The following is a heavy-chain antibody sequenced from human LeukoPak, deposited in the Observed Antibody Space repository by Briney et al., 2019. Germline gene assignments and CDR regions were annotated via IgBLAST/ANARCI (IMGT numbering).Heavy chain of an antibody. J-gene: IGHJ5*01. CDR1: GDSTSNFY. CDR2: IHYSGSS. Sequence: SETLSLTCTVSGDSTSNFYCNWIRQSPGKGLEWIGNIHYSGSSVYNPSLKSRGTISIDTSRRQFFLKLNSVTAADTAVYFCALAPNSNWFDFWGPGTLVTVSS. V-gene: IGHV4-59*03. D-gene: IGHD2-8*01. CDR3: ALAPNSNWFDF.